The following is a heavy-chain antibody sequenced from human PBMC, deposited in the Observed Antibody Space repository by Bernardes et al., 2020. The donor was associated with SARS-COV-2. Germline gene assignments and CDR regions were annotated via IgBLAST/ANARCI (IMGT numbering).Heavy chain of an antibody. Sequence: GGSLRLCCAASGLTLSTYGFTCSRYAMHWVRRAPGRGLEYVSSISSDGGSTSYADSVKGRFTISRDNFKNTLYLQMGSLRVEDTAVYYCARSLAPGRGPTDSYSGVDVWGHGTTVPVSS. CDR3: ARSLAPGRGPTDSYSGVDV. CDR1: GLTLSTYGFTCSRYA. V-gene: IGHV3-64*02. CDR2: ISSDGGST. J-gene: IGHJ6*02. D-gene: IGHD1-26*01.